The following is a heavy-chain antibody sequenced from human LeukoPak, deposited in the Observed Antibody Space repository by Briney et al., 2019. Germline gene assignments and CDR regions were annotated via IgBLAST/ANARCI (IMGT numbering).Heavy chain of an antibody. CDR1: GFTFSSYW. CDR2: IKQDGSEK. D-gene: IGHD2-2*01. Sequence: LAGGSLRLSCAASGFTFSSYWVSWVRQAPGKGLEWVANIKQDGSEKYYVYSVKGRFTISRDNAKNSLYLQMNSLRAEDTAVYYCATYCSSTSCYSDWFDPWGQGTLVTVSP. J-gene: IGHJ5*02. V-gene: IGHV3-7*03. CDR3: ATYCSSTSCYSDWFDP.